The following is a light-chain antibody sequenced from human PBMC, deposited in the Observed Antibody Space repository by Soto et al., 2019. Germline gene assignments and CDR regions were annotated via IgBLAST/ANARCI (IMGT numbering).Light chain of an antibody. CDR2: GAS. V-gene: IGKV3-20*01. CDR1: QSVRSSH. J-gene: IGKJ1*01. CDR3: QQYHNLPPWT. Sequence: EIVLTQSPGTLSLSPGERATLSCRTSQSVRSSHLAWYQQKPGQAPRLLIYGASSRATGIPDRFSGSGSGTDFTLTISRLEPEDFAVYHCQQYHNLPPWTFGQGTKVEIK.